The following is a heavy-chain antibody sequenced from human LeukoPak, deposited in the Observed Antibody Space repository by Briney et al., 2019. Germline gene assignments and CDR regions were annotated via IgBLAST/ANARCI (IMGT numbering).Heavy chain of an antibody. V-gene: IGHV3-33*01. CDR2: IWYDGRKE. Sequence: GTSLRLSCAASGFTFTRYGMHWVRQAPGKGLEWVALIWYDGRKEYYADSVKGRFTISRDDSRNTLYLQMNGLRAEDTAVYYCARLGSSWSSDYWGQGTLVTVSS. CDR1: GFTFTRYG. D-gene: IGHD6-13*01. CDR3: ARLGSSWSSDY. J-gene: IGHJ4*02.